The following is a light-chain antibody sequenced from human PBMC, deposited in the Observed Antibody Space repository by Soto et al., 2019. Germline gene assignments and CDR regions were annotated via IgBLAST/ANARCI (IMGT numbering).Light chain of an antibody. CDR2: DVS. V-gene: IGLV2-14*03. J-gene: IGLJ3*02. Sequence: QSALTQPASVSGSPGQSITISCTGTSSDVGAYNYVSWYQQHPGKVPKLIISDVSNRPSGVSNRFSGSKSGNTASLTISGLQAEDEAEYFCSSYTTTDTLWVFGGGTKVTVL. CDR1: SSDVGAYNY. CDR3: SSYTTTDTLWV.